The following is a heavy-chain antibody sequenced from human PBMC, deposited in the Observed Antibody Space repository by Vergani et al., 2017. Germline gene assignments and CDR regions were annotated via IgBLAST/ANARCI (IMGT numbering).Heavy chain of an antibody. D-gene: IGHD3-10*01. V-gene: IGHV1-8*01. CDR2: MNPKSGNT. Sequence: QVQLVQSGAEVKKPGSSVKVSCKASGYNFTSFDINWVRLATGQGLEWMGWMNPKSGNTAYAAKFQGRITMTRDSSTDTAYMEMKSLRSEDTAVYYCARESDLTMVRATDGRTFDPWGQGTLVTVSS. CDR1: GYNFTSFD. CDR3: ARESDLTMVRATDGRTFDP. J-gene: IGHJ5*02.